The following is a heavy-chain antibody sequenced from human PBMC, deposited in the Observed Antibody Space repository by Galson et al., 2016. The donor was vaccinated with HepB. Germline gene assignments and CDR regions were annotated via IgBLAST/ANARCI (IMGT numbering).Heavy chain of an antibody. J-gene: IGHJ4*02. CDR2: IYSGGTT. Sequence: SLRLSCAASGFTVGNNYMKWVRQAPGQGLEWVSLIYSGGTTYYSDSVKGRFTISRDSSKNTLYLQMNSLRVEDTAMYYCARGVIVGITGDFWGQGTLVTVSS. CDR1: GFTVGNNY. CDR3: ARGVIVGITGDF. D-gene: IGHD1-26*01. V-gene: IGHV3-53*01.